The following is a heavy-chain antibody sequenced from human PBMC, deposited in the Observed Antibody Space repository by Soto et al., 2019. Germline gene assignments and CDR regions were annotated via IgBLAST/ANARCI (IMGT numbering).Heavy chain of an antibody. CDR2: IIPIFGTA. Sequence: ASVKVSCKASGGTFSSYAISWVRQAPGQGLEWMGGIIPIFGTANYAQKFQGRVTITADESTSTAYMELSSLRSEDTAVYYCSLYYDFWSGYSNYYYYGMDVWGQGTTVTVSS. CDR1: GGTFSSYA. CDR3: SLYYDFWSGYSNYYYYGMDV. V-gene: IGHV1-69*13. J-gene: IGHJ6*02. D-gene: IGHD3-3*01.